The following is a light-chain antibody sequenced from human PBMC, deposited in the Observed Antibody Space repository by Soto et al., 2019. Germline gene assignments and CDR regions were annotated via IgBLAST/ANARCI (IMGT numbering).Light chain of an antibody. CDR1: QGISNY. CDR2: AAS. Sequence: IQMTQSPSSQSASVGYRGTIAGLASQGISNYLAWYQQKPGKAPKRLIYAASTLQSGVLSRFSGSGSGTDFTLTISCLHSEDFATYYCQQYYSYPLTFGGGTKVDIK. J-gene: IGKJ4*01. V-gene: IGKV1-8*01. CDR3: QQYYSYPLT.